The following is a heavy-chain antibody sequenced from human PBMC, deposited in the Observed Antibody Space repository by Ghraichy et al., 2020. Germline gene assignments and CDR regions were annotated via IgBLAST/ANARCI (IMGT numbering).Heavy chain of an antibody. J-gene: IGHJ6*02. CDR1: GFTGDNNY. CDR2: MYIGGDT. CDR3: AASSTSNSNYHGLDV. D-gene: IGHD2-2*01. Sequence: GGSLRLSCAASGFTGDNNYLSWVRQAPGKGLEWVSLMYIGGDTEYADSVKGRFTISRDKSNNMLFLQMNSLRPEDTALYYCAASSTSNSNYHGLDVWGQGTTVTV. V-gene: IGHV3-53*01.